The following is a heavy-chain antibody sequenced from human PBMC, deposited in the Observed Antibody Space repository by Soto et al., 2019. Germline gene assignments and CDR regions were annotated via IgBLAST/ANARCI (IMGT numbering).Heavy chain of an antibody. D-gene: IGHD3-22*01. V-gene: IGHV1-2*02. J-gene: IGHJ6*02. CDR2: INPNSGGT. CDR1: GYTFTGYY. Sequence: GASVKVSCKASGYTFTGYYMHWVRQAPGQGLEWMGWINPNSGGTNYAQKFQGRVTMTRDTSISTAYMELSSLRSEDTAVYYCAREIMYDSSGYYRGGRYYYGMDVWGQGTTVTVSS. CDR3: AREIMYDSSGYYRGGRYYYGMDV.